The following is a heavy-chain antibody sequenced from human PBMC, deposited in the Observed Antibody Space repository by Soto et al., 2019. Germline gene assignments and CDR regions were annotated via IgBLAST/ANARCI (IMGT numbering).Heavy chain of an antibody. J-gene: IGHJ6*02. Sequence: PGGSLRLSCAASGFTFDDYAMHWVRQAPGKGLEWVSGISWNSGSIGYADSVKGRFTISRDNAKNSLYLQMNSLRAEDTALYYCAKGGSCCGMDVWGQGTTVTVSS. CDR3: AKGGSCCGMDV. CDR1: GFTFDDYA. CDR2: ISWNSGSI. D-gene: IGHD2-15*01. V-gene: IGHV3-9*01.